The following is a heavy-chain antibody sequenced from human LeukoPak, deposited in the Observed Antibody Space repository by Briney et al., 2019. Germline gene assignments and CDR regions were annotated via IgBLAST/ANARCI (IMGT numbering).Heavy chain of an antibody. CDR3: ARDGRMATTDTEQFDY. J-gene: IGHJ4*02. D-gene: IGHD5-24*01. V-gene: IGHV3-43*01. CDR1: GFKFDDYT. CDR2: INWDGGST. Sequence: GGSLRLSCVASGFKFDDYTMHWVRQTPGKGLEWISLINWDGGSTSYADSVKGRFTISRDNAKNSLYLQMNSLRAEDTAVYYCARDGRMATTDTEQFDYWGQGTLVTVSS.